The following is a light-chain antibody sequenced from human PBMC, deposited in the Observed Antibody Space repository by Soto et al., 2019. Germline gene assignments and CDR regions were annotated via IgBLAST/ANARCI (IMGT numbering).Light chain of an antibody. CDR1: QGIRSW. Sequence: DIQMTQSPSSVSASVGDRVTITCRASQGIRSWLAWYQQKPGKAPKLLISSASTLQTGVPSRFRGSGSGTDFTLTISGLQPEDFAPYYCQLSDTFPATFGGGTRVEIK. CDR2: SAS. V-gene: IGKV1D-12*01. CDR3: QLSDTFPAT. J-gene: IGKJ4*01.